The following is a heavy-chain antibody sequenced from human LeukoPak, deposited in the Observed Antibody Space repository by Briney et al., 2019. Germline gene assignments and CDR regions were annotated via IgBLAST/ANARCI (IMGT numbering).Heavy chain of an antibody. J-gene: IGHJ4*02. CDR3: ARRGYSDSSGYDY. CDR1: GFTFKNYA. CDR2: ISGDSTDI. Sequence: PGGSLRLSCATSGFTFKNYAMNWVSQAPGKGLEWVSSISGDSTDIYYADSVMGRSTISRDNAKNSLYLQINSLRAEDTAIYYCARRGYSDSSGYDYWGQGTLVTVSS. D-gene: IGHD3-22*01. V-gene: IGHV3-21*01.